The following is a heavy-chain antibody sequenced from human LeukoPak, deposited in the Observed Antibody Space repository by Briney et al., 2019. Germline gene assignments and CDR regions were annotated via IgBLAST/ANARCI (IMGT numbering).Heavy chain of an antibody. J-gene: IGHJ4*02. Sequence: PGRSLRLSCAASGFTFSSYGMHWVRQAPGKGLEWVAVISYGGSNKYYADSVKGRFTISRDNSKNTLYLQMNSLRAEDTAVYYCAKDQSTGYDILTGTFDYWGQGTLVTVSS. CDR3: AKDQSTGYDILTGTFDY. V-gene: IGHV3-30*18. D-gene: IGHD3-9*01. CDR2: ISYGGSNK. CDR1: GFTFSSYG.